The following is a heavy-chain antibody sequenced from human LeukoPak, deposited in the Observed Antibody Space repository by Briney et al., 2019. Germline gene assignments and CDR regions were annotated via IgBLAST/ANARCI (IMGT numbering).Heavy chain of an antibody. J-gene: IGHJ4*02. Sequence: PGGSLRLSCAVSGFTSSTAWLTWVRQAPGKGLEWVADMRQDGSDKYYVDSVKGRFFISGDIAKNSVSLHMNRLRAEDTAVYYCARDQGGYYGSGSYKVYWGQGTLVTVSS. CDR3: ARDQGGYYGSGSYKVY. CDR2: MRQDGSDK. CDR1: GFTSSTAW. D-gene: IGHD3-10*01. V-gene: IGHV3-7*01.